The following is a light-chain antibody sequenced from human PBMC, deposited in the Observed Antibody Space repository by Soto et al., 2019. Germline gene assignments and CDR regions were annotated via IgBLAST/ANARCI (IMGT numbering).Light chain of an antibody. CDR3: SSYTTSGSLV. CDR2: DVS. CDR1: SSDVGGYNY. V-gene: IGLV2-14*01. J-gene: IGLJ2*01. Sequence: QSALTQPASVSGSPGQSITISCTGTSSDVGGYNYVSWYQQHPGKAPKLMIYDVSNRPSGVSNRFSGSKSGNTASLTISGLQAEDEADYYCSSYTTSGSLVFGGGTKVPVL.